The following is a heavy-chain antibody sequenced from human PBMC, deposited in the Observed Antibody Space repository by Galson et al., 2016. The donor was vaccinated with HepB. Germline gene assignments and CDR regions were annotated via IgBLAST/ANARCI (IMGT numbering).Heavy chain of an antibody. CDR2: IHVDGNEK. CDR3: ARDLSVWLRGIDS. CDR1: GFTLRVYW. V-gene: IGHV3-7*03. Sequence: SLRLSCAASGFTLRVYWMSWVRQAPGKSLERVATIHVDGNEKFYVDSVKGRFTISGDNAKNSMYLQMNSLRAEDTAVYYGARDLSVWLRGIDSWGQGTLVTVSS. D-gene: IGHD6-19*01. J-gene: IGHJ4*02.